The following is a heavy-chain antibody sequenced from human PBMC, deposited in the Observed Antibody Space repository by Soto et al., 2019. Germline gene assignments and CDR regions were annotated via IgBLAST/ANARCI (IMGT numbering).Heavy chain of an antibody. Sequence: GGSLRLSCAASGFTFSNAWMSWVRQAPGKGLEWVGRIKSKTDGGTTDYAAPVKGRFTISRDDSKNTLYLQMNSLKTEDTAVYYCTTTREIVGAPLYYYYGMDVWGQGTTVTVSS. J-gene: IGHJ6*02. D-gene: IGHD1-26*01. CDR2: IKSKTDGGTT. CDR3: TTTREIVGAPLYYYYGMDV. CDR1: GFTFSNAW. V-gene: IGHV3-15*01.